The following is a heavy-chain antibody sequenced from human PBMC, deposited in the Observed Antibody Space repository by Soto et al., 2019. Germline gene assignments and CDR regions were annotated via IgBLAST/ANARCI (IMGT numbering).Heavy chain of an antibody. Sequence: ASVKVSCKASGYTFTSYGISWVRQAPGQGLEWMGWISAYNGNTNYAQKLQGRVTMTTDTSTSTAYMELRSLRSDDTAVYYCARDLGPDLWEKNWFDPWGQGTLVTVSS. J-gene: IGHJ5*02. D-gene: IGHD3-16*01. CDR1: GYTFTSYG. V-gene: IGHV1-18*01. CDR2: ISAYNGNT. CDR3: ARDLGPDLWEKNWFDP.